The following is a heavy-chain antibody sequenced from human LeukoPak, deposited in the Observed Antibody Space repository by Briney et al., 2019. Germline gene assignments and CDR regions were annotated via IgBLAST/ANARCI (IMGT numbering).Heavy chain of an antibody. CDR2: IFYSGRT. J-gene: IGHJ5*02. D-gene: IGHD1-26*01. Sequence: KPSETLSLTCTVSGGSISSSTYYWGWIRQPPGKGLEWIGSIFYSGRTYYNPSLKSRVTMSVDTSKNQFSLRLSSVNAADTAVYYCAREEGAYNWFDPWGQGTLVTVSS. CDR3: AREEGAYNWFDP. V-gene: IGHV4-39*07. CDR1: GGSISSSTYY.